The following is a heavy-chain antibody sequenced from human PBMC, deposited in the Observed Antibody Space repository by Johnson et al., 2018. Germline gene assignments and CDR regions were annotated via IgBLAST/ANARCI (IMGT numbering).Heavy chain of an antibody. V-gene: IGHV3-66*02. D-gene: IGHD4-17*01. CDR1: GFSVSSNY. Sequence: VQLVESGGGLVQPGGSLRLSCAASGFSVSSNYMNWVRQAPGKGLECVSVVYSAAGTYYADSVEGRFTVSRDSSKNMLYLQLNSLKHDDTAVYYCAKGGDYLDYWGQGTLVTVSS. CDR2: VYSAAGT. J-gene: IGHJ4*02. CDR3: AKGGDYLDY.